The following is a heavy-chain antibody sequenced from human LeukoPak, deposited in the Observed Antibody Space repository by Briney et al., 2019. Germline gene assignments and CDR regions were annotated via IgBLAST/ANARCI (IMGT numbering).Heavy chain of an antibody. J-gene: IGHJ5*02. CDR3: ATESSAYWFDP. D-gene: IGHD2-2*01. CDR2: INPNSGGT. CDR1: GYTFTSYY. Sequence: ASVKVSCKASGYTFTSYYMHWVRQAPGQGLEWMGWINPNSGGTNYAQKFQGRVTMTEDTSTDTAYMELSSLRSEDTAVYYCATESSAYWFDPWGQGTLVTVSS. V-gene: IGHV1-2*02.